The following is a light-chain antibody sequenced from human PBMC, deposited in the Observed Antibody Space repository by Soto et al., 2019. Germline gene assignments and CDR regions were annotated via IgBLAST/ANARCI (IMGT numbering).Light chain of an antibody. CDR3: QQRSNWPLT. CDR1: QSVSSY. Sequence: EIVLTQSPATLSLSPGERATLSCRASQSVSSYLAWYQQKRGQAPRLLIYDASNRATGIPARFSGSGSGTCFTLTISSLEPEDFAVYYCQQRSNWPLTFGGGTKVEIK. J-gene: IGKJ4*01. V-gene: IGKV3-11*01. CDR2: DAS.